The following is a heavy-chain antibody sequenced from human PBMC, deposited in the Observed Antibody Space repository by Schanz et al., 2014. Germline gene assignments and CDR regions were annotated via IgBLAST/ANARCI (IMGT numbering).Heavy chain of an antibody. CDR1: GITFSDYA. J-gene: IGHJ4*02. CDR2: MASGGSHT. Sequence: EVQLLESGGALEQPGGSLRLSCAASGITFSDYAMSWVRQAPGKGLEWVSTMASGGSHTFYADSVTGRFTISGDNSKNTLFLQMNSLRVEDTAIYYCAKSKSQLPLFDYWGQGTLVAVSS. D-gene: IGHD2-21*01. CDR3: AKSKSQLPLFDY. V-gene: IGHV3-23*01.